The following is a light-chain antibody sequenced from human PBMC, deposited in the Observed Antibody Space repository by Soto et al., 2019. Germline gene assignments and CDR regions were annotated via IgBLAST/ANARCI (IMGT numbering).Light chain of an antibody. CDR3: CSYAGSYTYV. Sequence: QSVLTQPRSVSGSPGQSGTISCTGTSSDVGGYSSVSWYQQHPGKAPKLMIYDVSKRPSGVPDRFSGSKSGNTASLAISGLQAEDEADYYCCSYAGSYTYVFGTGTKVTVL. CDR1: SSDVGGYSS. CDR2: DVS. V-gene: IGLV2-11*01. J-gene: IGLJ1*01.